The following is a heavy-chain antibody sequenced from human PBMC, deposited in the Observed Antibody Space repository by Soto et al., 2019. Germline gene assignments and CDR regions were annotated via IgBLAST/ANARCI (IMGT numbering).Heavy chain of an antibody. D-gene: IGHD6-6*01. J-gene: IGHJ6*02. Sequence: GGSLRLSCAASGFTFSSYAMHWVRQAPGKGLEWVAVISYDGSNKYYADSVKGRFTISRDNSKNTLYLQMNSLRAEDTAVYYCARAQSIAARRREYCYGMDVWGQGTTVTVSS. CDR3: ARAQSIAARRREYCYGMDV. CDR2: ISYDGSNK. V-gene: IGHV3-30-3*01. CDR1: GFTFSSYA.